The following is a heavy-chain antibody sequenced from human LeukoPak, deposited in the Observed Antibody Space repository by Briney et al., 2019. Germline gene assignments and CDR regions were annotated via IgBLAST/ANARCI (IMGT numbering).Heavy chain of an antibody. CDR1: GFTFSDYY. D-gene: IGHD3-9*01. CDR2: IYSGGST. J-gene: IGHJ5*02. V-gene: IGHV3-66*01. CDR3: ARALPTYYDILTGYYPGWFDP. Sequence: GGSLRLSCAASGFTFSDYYMSWVRQAPGKGLEWVSVIYSGGSTYYADSVKGRFTISRDNSKNTLYLQMNSLRAEDTAVYYCARALPTYYDILTGYYPGWFDPWGQGTLVTVSS.